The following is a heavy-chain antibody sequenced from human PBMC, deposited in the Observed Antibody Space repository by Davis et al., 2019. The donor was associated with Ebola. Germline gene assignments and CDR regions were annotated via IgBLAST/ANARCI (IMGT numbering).Heavy chain of an antibody. CDR3: AKAAYGDYGFDY. V-gene: IGHV3-23*01. J-gene: IGHJ4*02. D-gene: IGHD4-17*01. Sequence: GESLKISCAASGFTFSSHAMSWVRQAPGKGLEWVSAISGSGGSTYYADSVKGRFTISRDNSKNTLKLQMNSQRAEDTAVYYCAKAAYGDYGFDYWGQGTLVTVSS. CDR1: GFTFSSHA. CDR2: ISGSGGST.